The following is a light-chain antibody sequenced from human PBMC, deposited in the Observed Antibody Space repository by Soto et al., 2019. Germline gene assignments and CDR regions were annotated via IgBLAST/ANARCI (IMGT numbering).Light chain of an antibody. J-gene: IGLJ2*01. CDR3: CSYAGSSTYVV. V-gene: IGLV2-23*02. CDR1: SSDVGSYNL. CDR2: EVS. Sequence: QSALTQPASVSGSPGQSITISCTGTSSDVGSYNLVSWYQQHPGKAPKLMIYEVSKRPSGVSNRCSGSKSGNTAFLTISGVQAEYEADYYCCSYAGSSTYVVFGGGTKVTVL.